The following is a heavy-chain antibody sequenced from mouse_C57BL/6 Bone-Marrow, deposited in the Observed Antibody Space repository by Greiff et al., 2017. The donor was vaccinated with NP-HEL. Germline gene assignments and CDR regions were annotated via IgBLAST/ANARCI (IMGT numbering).Heavy chain of an antibody. D-gene: IGHD3-2*02. J-gene: IGHJ2*01. V-gene: IGHV14-4*01. Sequence: EVHLVESGAELVRPGASVKLSCTASGFNIKDDYMHWVKQRPEQGLEWIGWIDPENGDTEYASKFQGKATITADTSSNTAYLQLSSLTSEDTAVYYCTGAQAPYWGQGTTLTVSS. CDR3: TGAQAPY. CDR1: GFNIKDDY. CDR2: IDPENGDT.